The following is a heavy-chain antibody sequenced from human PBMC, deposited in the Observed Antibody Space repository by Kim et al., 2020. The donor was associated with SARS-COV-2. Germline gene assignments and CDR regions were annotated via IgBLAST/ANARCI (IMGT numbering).Heavy chain of an antibody. V-gene: IGHV5-51*01. CDR3: ARGIVGTTMEF. CDR2: IYPGDSHT. J-gene: IGHJ4*02. CDR1: GYTFTSYW. D-gene: IGHD1-26*01. Sequence: GESLKISRKGSGYTFTSYWIGWVRQMPGKGLEWMGIIYPGDSHTLYSPSFEGQVTMSVDKSINTAYLQWGSLKASDTAIYYCARGIVGTTMEFWGQGTLV.